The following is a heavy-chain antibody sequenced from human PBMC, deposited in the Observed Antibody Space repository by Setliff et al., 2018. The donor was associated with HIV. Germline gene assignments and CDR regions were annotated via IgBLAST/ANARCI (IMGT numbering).Heavy chain of an antibody. D-gene: IGHD4-4*01. CDR2: ISLSGRT. CDR3: TTGGSMTTMTT. CDR1: GGSFTGYY. J-gene: IGHJ4*02. Sequence: SETLSLTCAGFGGSFTGYYWSWIRQPPGKGLEWIGEISLSGRTHYNPSLKSRLTISIDTSKNQFSLTLTSATAADTAVYYCTTGGSMTTMTTWGQGTLVTVSS. V-gene: IGHV4-34*01.